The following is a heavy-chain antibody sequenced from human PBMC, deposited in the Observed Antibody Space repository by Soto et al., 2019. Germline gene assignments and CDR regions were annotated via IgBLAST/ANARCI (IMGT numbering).Heavy chain of an antibody. CDR2: IIPIFGTA. J-gene: IGHJ5*02. Sequence: SVKVSCKASGGTFSSYAISWVRQAPVQGLEWMGGIIPIFGTANYAQKFQGRVTITADKSTSTAYMELSRLRSEDTAVYYCARGGGAAAGLGFLGFDPWGQGTLVTVSS. CDR1: GGTFSSYA. CDR3: ARGGGAAAGLGFLGFDP. V-gene: IGHV1-69*06. D-gene: IGHD6-13*01.